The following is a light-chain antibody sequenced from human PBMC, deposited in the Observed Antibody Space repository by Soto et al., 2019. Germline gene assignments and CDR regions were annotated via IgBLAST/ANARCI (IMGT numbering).Light chain of an antibody. CDR2: EGT. CDR3: CSYTNINTRACV. V-gene: IGLV2-14*02. Sequence: QSVLTQPASVSGSPGQSITISCTGTSSDVVNDLLVSWYQQQPGKAPKLMIYEGTKRPAGVSDRFSGSKSGNTASLTISGLQAEDEADYYCCSYTNINTRACVFGTGTKVTVL. J-gene: IGLJ1*01. CDR1: SSDVVNDLL.